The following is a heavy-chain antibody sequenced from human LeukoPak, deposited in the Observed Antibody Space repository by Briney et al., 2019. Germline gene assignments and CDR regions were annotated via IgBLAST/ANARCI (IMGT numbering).Heavy chain of an antibody. CDR1: GFTFSSYS. CDR2: ISSSSTI. CDR3: ARDGDIVPFDY. Sequence: PGRSLRLSCAASGFTFSSYSMNWVRQAPGKGLEWVSYISSSSTIYYADSVKGRFTISRDNAKNSLYLQMNSLRAEDTAVYYCARDGDIVPFDYWGQGTLVTVSS. J-gene: IGHJ4*02. D-gene: IGHD5-12*01. V-gene: IGHV3-48*01.